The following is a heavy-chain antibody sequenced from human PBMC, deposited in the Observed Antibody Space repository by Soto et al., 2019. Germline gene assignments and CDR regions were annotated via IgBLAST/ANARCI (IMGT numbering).Heavy chain of an antibody. D-gene: IGHD3-16*01. CDR1: GYSFTSYD. J-gene: IGHJ4*01. CDR2: MNPNSGNT. V-gene: IGHV1-8*01. Sequence: SVKVSCKASGYSFTSYDINWVRQAPGQGLEWMGWMNPNSGNTGYAQKFQGRVIMTRNTSISTAYMEQSSLSSEDAAVYYYERVLNFRRLRLVAVTSGQWGQGALVTVSS. CDR3: ERVLNFRRLRLVAVTSGQ.